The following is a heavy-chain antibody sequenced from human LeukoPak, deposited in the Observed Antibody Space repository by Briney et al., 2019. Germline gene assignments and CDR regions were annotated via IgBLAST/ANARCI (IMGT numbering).Heavy chain of an antibody. V-gene: IGHV4-38-2*01. CDR1: GYSISSGCY. CDR3: ARAVQGLWFGEFPEDYYYMDV. Sequence: PSETLSLTCAVSGYSISSGCYWGWIRQPPGKGLEGIGSIYHSGSTYYNPSLKSRVTISVDTSKNQFSLKLSSVTAADTAVYYCARAVQGLWFGEFPEDYYYMDVWGEGTTVTVSS. D-gene: IGHD3-10*01. CDR2: IYHSGST. J-gene: IGHJ6*03.